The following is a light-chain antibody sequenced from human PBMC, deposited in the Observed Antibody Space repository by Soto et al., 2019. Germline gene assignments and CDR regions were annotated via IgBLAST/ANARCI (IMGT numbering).Light chain of an antibody. V-gene: IGKV1-39*01. J-gene: IGKJ2*01. CDR2: ATS. Sequence: DMEMTQSPSSLSASVGDRVTITCRARQSIGNFLHWYQQQPGKAPRLLIYATSSLQSGVPSRFSGSGSGTDFTLTISSLQPEDFATYYCQQSYSTPYTVGQGTKLEI. CDR1: QSIGNF. CDR3: QQSYSTPYT.